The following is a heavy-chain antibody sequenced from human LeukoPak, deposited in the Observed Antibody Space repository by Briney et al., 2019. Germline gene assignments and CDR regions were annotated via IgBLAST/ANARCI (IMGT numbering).Heavy chain of an antibody. CDR2: INTHTGNP. D-gene: IGHD2-2*01. CDR3: ARGRYCYSPRCLSPSDY. Sequence: ASVKVSCKASGYIFTTYGINWVRQAPGQGLEYMGWINTHTGNPSYAQGFTGRFVFSLDTSVSTAYLQISSLKAEDTAVYYCARGRYCYSPRCLSPSDYWGQGTLVTVSS. V-gene: IGHV7-4-1*02. J-gene: IGHJ4*02. CDR1: GYIFTTYG.